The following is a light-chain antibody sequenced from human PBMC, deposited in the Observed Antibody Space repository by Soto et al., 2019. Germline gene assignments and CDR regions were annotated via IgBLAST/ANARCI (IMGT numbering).Light chain of an antibody. CDR2: EVS. J-gene: IGLJ3*02. V-gene: IGLV2-14*01. CDR1: SSDVGGYNY. CDR3: SSYTSSSNRV. Sequence: QSALTQPASVSGSPGQSITISCTGTSSDVGGYNYVSWYQQHPRKAPKLMIYEVSNRPSGVSNRFSGSKSGNTASLTISGVQAEDEADYYCSSYTSSSNRVFGGGTKLTVL.